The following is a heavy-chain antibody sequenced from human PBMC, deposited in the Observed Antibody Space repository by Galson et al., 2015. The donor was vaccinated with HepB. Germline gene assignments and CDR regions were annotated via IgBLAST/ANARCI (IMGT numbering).Heavy chain of an antibody. V-gene: IGHV3-48*01. D-gene: IGHD2-21*01. Sequence: SLRLSCAASGFSFMSHSMNWVRHSPGKGLEWLAYISPGGTKYYADSARGRFTISRDNAKKAMYLHMSSLSVEDAAVYYCARNPASYDYYNMDVWGQGTTVTVSS. J-gene: IGHJ6*02. CDR1: GFSFMSHS. CDR2: ISPGGTK. CDR3: ARNPASYDYYNMDV.